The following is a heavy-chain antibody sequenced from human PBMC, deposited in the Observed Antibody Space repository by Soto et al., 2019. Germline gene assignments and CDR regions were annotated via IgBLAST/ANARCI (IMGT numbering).Heavy chain of an antibody. D-gene: IGHD2-2*01. Sequence: GGSLRLSCAASGFTFNDAWMTWVRQAPGKGLEWVGRIKTKTDGGTTDYAAPVKGRFTISRDDSKNTVYLQMNSLKIEDTGVYYCTTERCTGTNCYVKNAFDSWGKGTMVTVSS. CDR3: TTERCTGTNCYVKNAFDS. CDR1: GFTFNDAW. V-gene: IGHV3-15*01. CDR2: IKTKTDGGTT. J-gene: IGHJ3*02.